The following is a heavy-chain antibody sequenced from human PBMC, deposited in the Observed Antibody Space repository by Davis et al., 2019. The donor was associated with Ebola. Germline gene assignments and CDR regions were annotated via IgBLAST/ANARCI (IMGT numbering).Heavy chain of an antibody. CDR1: GFTFSSYA. J-gene: IGHJ4*02. CDR3: ARGWELHFDY. Sequence: PRGSLRLSCAASGFTFSSYAMSWVRQAPGKGLEWVSAISGSGGSTYYADSVKGRFTISRDNSKNTLYLQMNSLRAEDTAVYYCARGWELHFDYWGQGTLVTVSS. CDR2: ISGSGGST. V-gene: IGHV3-23*01. D-gene: IGHD1-26*01.